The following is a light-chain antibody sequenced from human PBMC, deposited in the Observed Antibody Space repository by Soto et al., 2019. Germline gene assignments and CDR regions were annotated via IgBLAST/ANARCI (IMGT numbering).Light chain of an antibody. CDR1: HSFSSSY. Sequence: IVLTPSTSTLSVSPVERATLSCIASHSFSSSYLAWYQQKPGQAPRLLVYGASSRATGISDRVSGSGSGTDFTLTISRLEPEDFAVYYCQQYVSTPLTFGQGTRLEI. V-gene: IGKV3-20*01. CDR3: QQYVSTPLT. CDR2: GAS. J-gene: IGKJ5*01.